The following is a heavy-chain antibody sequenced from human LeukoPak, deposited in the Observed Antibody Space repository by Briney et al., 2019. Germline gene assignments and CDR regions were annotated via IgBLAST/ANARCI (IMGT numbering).Heavy chain of an antibody. CDR3: AKFPTRGVKYYFDY. J-gene: IGHJ4*02. Sequence: GGSLRLSCAAPGFTFSSYAMSWVRQAPGKGLEWVSAISGSGGSTYYADSVKGRFTISRDNSKNTLYLQMNSLRAEDTAVYYCAKFPTRGVKYYFDYWGQGTLVTVSS. CDR2: ISGSGGST. CDR1: GFTFSSYA. V-gene: IGHV3-23*01. D-gene: IGHD3-10*01.